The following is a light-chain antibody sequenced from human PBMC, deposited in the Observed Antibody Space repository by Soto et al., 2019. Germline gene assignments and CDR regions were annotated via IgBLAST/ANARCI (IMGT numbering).Light chain of an antibody. J-gene: IGLJ1*01. CDR2: KNN. CDR3: ATWDDSLNDYV. Sequence: QSVLTQPPSASGTPGQRVTISCSGSSSNIGSNFVYWYQQLPGTAPKLLIFKNNQRPSGVPDRFSGSKSGTSASLAISGLRSGDEADYYCATWDDSLNDYVFATGTKLTAL. CDR1: SSNIGSNF. V-gene: IGLV1-47*01.